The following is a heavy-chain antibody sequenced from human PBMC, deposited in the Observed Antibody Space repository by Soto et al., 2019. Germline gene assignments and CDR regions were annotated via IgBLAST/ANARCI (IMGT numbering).Heavy chain of an antibody. V-gene: IGHV4-39*01. CDR1: GGSISSSSYY. D-gene: IGHD3-10*01. J-gene: IGHJ6*02. Sequence: SETLSLTCTVSGGSISSSSYYWGWIRQPPGKGLEWIGSIYYRGSTYYNPSLKSQVTISVDTSKNQFSLKMSSVTAADTAVYHCARHQDYGSGSYYRYGMDVWGQGTTVTVSS. CDR2: IYYRGST. CDR3: ARHQDYGSGSYYRYGMDV.